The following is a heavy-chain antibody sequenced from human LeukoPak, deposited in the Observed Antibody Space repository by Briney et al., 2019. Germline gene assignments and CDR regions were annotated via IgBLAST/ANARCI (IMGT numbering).Heavy chain of an antibody. CDR1: GFTFGRYW. V-gene: IGHV3-7*03. CDR3: ARNNGMDV. Sequence: PGGSLRLSCAASGFTFGRYWMSWVRQAPRKGLEWVANIKQDGSETYYLDSVKGRFTISKDNAKNSLYLQMNSLRAEDTALYHCARNNGMDVWGQGTTVIVSS. J-gene: IGHJ6*02. CDR2: IKQDGSET.